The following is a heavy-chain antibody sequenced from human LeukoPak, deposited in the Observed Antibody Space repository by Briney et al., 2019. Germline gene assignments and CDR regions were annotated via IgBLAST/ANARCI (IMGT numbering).Heavy chain of an antibody. CDR2: ISGSGGST. Sequence: GGSLRLSCAASGFTFSSYAMSWVRQAPGKGLEWVSAISGSGGSTYYADSVKGRFTISRDNSKNTLYLQMNSLRAEDTAVYYCAKGSTVIRYYYYYYVDVWGKGTTVTVSS. CDR3: AKGSTVIRYYYYYYVDV. V-gene: IGHV3-23*01. D-gene: IGHD4-17*01. J-gene: IGHJ6*03. CDR1: GFTFSSYA.